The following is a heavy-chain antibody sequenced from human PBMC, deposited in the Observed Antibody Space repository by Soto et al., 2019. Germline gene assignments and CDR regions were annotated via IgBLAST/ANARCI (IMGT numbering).Heavy chain of an antibody. CDR2: IHYSAGT. D-gene: IGHD3-22*01. CDR3: ARDTYYYESSHSFRDVFDI. V-gene: IGHV4-59*01. J-gene: IGHJ3*02. Sequence: QVQLQESGPGLVKPSETLSLTCTVSGGSISSYYWSWVRQSPGKGLEWIGHIHYSAGTNYNPSLKSRVTISVDTSRNQFSLKLSSVTAADTAVYYCARDTYYYESSHSFRDVFDIWGQGTMVPVSS. CDR1: GGSISSYY.